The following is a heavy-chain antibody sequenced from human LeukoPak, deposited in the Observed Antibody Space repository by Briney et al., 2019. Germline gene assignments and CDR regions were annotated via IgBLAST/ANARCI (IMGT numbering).Heavy chain of an antibody. CDR1: GFTFSSYG. V-gene: IGHV3-74*01. CDR2: INSDGSST. Sequence: PGGSLRLSCAASGFTFSSYGMHWVRQAPGKGLVWVSRINSDGSSTSYADSVKGRFTISRDNAKNTLYLQMNSLRAEDTAVYYCARDLDFWSGYYGYYFDYWGQGTLVTVSS. CDR3: ARDLDFWSGYYGYYFDY. D-gene: IGHD3-3*01. J-gene: IGHJ4*02.